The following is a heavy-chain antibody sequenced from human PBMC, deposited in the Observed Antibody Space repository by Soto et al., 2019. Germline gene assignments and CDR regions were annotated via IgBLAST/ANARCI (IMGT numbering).Heavy chain of an antibody. CDR1: GFTFSSYW. J-gene: IGHJ6*02. V-gene: IGHV3-74*01. D-gene: IGHD2-2*01. CDR2: INSDGSST. Sequence: GGSLRLSCAASGFTFSSYWMHWVRQAPGKGLVWASRINSDGSSTSYADSVKGRFTISRDNAKNTLYLQMNSLRAEDTAVYYCARVPTRGGYYYYYGMDVWGQGTTVTVSS. CDR3: ARVPTRGGYYYYYGMDV.